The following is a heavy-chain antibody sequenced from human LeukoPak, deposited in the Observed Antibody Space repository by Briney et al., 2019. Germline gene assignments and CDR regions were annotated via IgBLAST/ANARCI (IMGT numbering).Heavy chain of an antibody. J-gene: IGHJ2*01. CDR1: GYSFTSYW. D-gene: IGHD3-10*01. CDR2: IHPADSRA. V-gene: IGHV5-51*01. Sequence: GESLKISCEGFGYSFTSYWIGWVRQLPGRGLELMGVIHPADSRARYSPSFLGQVTFSADESINTVYLQWSSLKASDTAMYYCARLDSYGSGSTYWYFDLWGRGTLVTVSS. CDR3: ARLDSYGSGSTYWYFDL.